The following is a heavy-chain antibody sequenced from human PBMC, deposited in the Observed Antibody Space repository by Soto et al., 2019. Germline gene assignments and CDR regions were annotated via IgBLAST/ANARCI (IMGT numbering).Heavy chain of an antibody. CDR1: GFAFNTYT. Sequence: PGGSLRLSCAASGFAFNTYTLSWVRQAPGKGLEWVSAITSEGVHLYYADSVKGRFTISRDNAKNSLYLQMDSLRADDTAMYYCARDDSPKYGLLWGQGTLVTVSS. CDR3: ARDDSPKYGLL. V-gene: IGHV3-21*01. CDR2: ITSEGVHL. D-gene: IGHD3-22*01. J-gene: IGHJ4*02.